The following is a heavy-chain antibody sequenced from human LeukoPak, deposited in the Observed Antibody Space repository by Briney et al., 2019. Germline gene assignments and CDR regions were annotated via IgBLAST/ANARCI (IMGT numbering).Heavy chain of an antibody. CDR1: GFTVSSNY. Sequence: GGSLRLSCAASGFTVSSNYMSWVRQAPGKGLEWVSVIYSGGNTYYADSVKGRFTISRDNSKNKLYFQMTSLRAEDTAVYYCARADYYDSSGYNDYWGQGTLVTVSS. D-gene: IGHD3-22*01. CDR2: IYSGGNT. CDR3: ARADYYDSSGYNDY. V-gene: IGHV3-53*01. J-gene: IGHJ4*02.